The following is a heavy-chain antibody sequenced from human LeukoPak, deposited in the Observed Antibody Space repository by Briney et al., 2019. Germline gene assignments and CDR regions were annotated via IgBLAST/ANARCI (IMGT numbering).Heavy chain of an antibody. CDR3: ARVHCSGGSCYGEVFDY. CDR1: GYTFTSYG. V-gene: IGHV1-46*01. J-gene: IGHJ4*02. CDR2: INPGDAST. D-gene: IGHD2-15*01. Sequence: ASVKVSCKASGYTFTSYGISWVRQAPGQGLEWVGIINPGDASTSYAQKFQGRVTMTRDTSTSTVNMDLSSLRSEDTAMYYCARVHCSGGSCYGEVFDYWGQGTLVTVSS.